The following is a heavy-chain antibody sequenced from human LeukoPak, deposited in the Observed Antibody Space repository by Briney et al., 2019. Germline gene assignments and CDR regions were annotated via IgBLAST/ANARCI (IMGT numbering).Heavy chain of an antibody. CDR2: IKKYGSEE. CDR1: GFSHRIYW. J-gene: IGHJ3*02. Sequence: GGPLRLPCAASGFSHRIYWMSWPRQPPERGRVWLANIKKYGSEEISVDSVKGRFTISRDNAKNALYLQMNSMRGEDTAAYYGARTRLPSCTIAAGADNPFEIWGQGTTVIVS. V-gene: IGHV3-7*01. CDR3: ARTRLPSCTIAAGADNPFEI. D-gene: IGHD2-8*01.